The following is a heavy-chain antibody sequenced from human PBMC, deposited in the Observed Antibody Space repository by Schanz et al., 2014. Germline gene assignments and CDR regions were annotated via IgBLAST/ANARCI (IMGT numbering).Heavy chain of an antibody. CDR1: GFNFYTSA. D-gene: IGHD2-8*01. CDR2: ISARGEVS. Sequence: EVKLVESGGGLVQPGGSLRLSCVASGFNFYTSAMTWVRQAPGKGLEWVSVISARGEVSKYSDSVKGRFIVSRDNSRATLCLQMDSLRAADTAFYYCAKWEDIVPEPEPMRGWFDSWGQGILVTVSS. V-gene: IGHV3-23*04. J-gene: IGHJ5*01. CDR3: AKWEDIVPEPEPMRGWFDS.